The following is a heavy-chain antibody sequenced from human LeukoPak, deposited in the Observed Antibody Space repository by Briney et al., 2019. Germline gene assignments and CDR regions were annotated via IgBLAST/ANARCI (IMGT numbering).Heavy chain of an antibody. D-gene: IGHD2-21*02. V-gene: IGHV4-31*03. J-gene: IGHJ5*02. CDR2: IYYSGST. CDR1: GGSISSDGYY. CDR3: ARTEYNWFDP. Sequence: SQTLSLTCTVSGGSISSDGYYWSWIRQHPGQGLEWIGYIYYSGSTYYNPFLKSRVTISVDTSKNQFSLKLNSVTAADTAVYYCARTEYNWFDPWGQGTLVTVSS.